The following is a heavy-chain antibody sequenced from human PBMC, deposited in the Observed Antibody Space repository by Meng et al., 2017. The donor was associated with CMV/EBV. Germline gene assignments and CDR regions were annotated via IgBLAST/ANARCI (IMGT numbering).Heavy chain of an antibody. Sequence: QVHGVQPGPVEPAHAPSLNCTGYGCAISCDGYFLSWIRQAPGKGLEWIGYIYSSGSTYNNPSLKRRVTISVDTSKNQFSLKLSSVTAADTAVYYCAREGDNPFDYWGQGTLVTVSS. J-gene: IGHJ4*02. CDR1: GCAISCDGYF. CDR2: IYSSGST. D-gene: IGHD2-21*02. CDR3: AREGDNPFDY. V-gene: IGHV4-30-4*08.